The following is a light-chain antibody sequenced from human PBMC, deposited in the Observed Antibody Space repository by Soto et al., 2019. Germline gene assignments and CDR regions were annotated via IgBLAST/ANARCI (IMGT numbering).Light chain of an antibody. J-gene: IGKJ1*01. CDR3: QQLNTYPWT. CDR1: QGIASY. CDR2: AES. Sequence: DILLTQSPSFLSASVGDRVTITCRASQGIASYLAWYQQKPGKAPKLLMYAESTLQRGVPSRFSGSGSGTEFTLTISSLQPEDFATYSCQQLNTYPWTFGQGTKVEIK. V-gene: IGKV1-9*01.